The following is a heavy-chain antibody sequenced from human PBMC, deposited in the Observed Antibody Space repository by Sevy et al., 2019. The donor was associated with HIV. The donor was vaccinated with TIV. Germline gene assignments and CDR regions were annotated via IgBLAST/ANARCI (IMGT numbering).Heavy chain of an antibody. CDR2: IYSGGST. V-gene: IGHV3-53*01. Sequence: GGSLRLSCAASGFTVSSNYMSWVRQAPGKGLEWDSVIYSGGSTYYADSVKGRFTISRDNSKNTLYLQMNSLRAEDTAVYYCARGGLTVALDYWGQGTLVTVSS. CDR3: ARGGLTVALDY. CDR1: GFTVSSNY. J-gene: IGHJ4*02. D-gene: IGHD6-19*01.